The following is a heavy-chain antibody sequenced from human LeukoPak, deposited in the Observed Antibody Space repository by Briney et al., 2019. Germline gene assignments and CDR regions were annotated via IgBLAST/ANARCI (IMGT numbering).Heavy chain of an antibody. V-gene: IGHV4-59*01. CDR2: IYYSGST. Sequence: PSETLSLTCSVSGASLSSYYWSWIRQPPGKGLEWIGYIYYSGSTNYNPSLKSRVTISADTSRNQFSLRLSSVTAADTAVYYCARDKVGGTGSFDYWGRGTLVTVSS. J-gene: IGHJ4*02. D-gene: IGHD1-26*01. CDR3: ARDKVGGTGSFDY. CDR1: GASLSSYY.